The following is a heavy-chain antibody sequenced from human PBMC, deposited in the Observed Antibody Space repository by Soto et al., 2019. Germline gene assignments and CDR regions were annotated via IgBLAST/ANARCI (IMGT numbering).Heavy chain of an antibody. J-gene: IGHJ3*02. Sequence: GGCLRLSCTASGITFSDHYMEWVRQAQGKELEGVSAISGSGGSTYYADSVKGRFTISRDNSKNTLYLQMNSLRAEDTAVYYCSNRIEYSSGCYGAFGIWGQGTMVTVSS. CDR2: ISGSGGST. CDR1: GITFSDHY. D-gene: IGHD6-19*01. V-gene: IGHV3-23*01. CDR3: SNRIEYSSGCYGAFGI.